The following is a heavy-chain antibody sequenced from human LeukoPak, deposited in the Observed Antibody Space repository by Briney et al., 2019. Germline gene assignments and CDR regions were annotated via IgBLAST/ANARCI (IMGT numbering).Heavy chain of an antibody. CDR1: GSTFSSYL. V-gene: IGHV3-7*01. CDR2: IKQDGSEK. J-gene: IGHJ4*02. D-gene: IGHD5-18*01. CDR3: ARGYSYGSTGTY. Sequence: GGSLRLSCAASGSTFSSYLMSWVRQAPGKGLEWVANIKQDGSEKYYVDSVRGRFTISRDNAKNSLYLQLNSLRVEDTAVYYCARGYSYGSTGTYWGQGTLVTVSS.